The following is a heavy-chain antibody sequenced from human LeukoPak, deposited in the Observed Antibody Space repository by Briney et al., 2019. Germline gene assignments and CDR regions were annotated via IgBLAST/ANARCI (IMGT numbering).Heavy chain of an antibody. V-gene: IGHV1-69*06. J-gene: IGHJ5*02. Sequence: ASVKVSCKASGGTFSSYAISWVRQAPGQGLEWMGGIIPIFGTANYAQKFQGRVTITADKSTSIAYMELSSLRSEDTAVYYCARAPSRRNTWSAPGGRGPLVPVP. CDR3: ARAPSRRNTWSAP. CDR1: GGTFSSYA. CDR2: IIPIFGTA.